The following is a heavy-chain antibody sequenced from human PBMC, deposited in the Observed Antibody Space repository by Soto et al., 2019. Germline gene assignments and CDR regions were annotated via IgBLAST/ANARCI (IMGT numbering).Heavy chain of an antibody. CDR3: ASLYTWNPRGHYYYGMDV. CDR2: ISSSSSYI. J-gene: IGHJ6*02. V-gene: IGHV3-21*01. CDR1: GFTFSSYS. Sequence: PGGSLRLSCAASGFTFSSYSMNWVRQAPGKRLEWVSSISSSSSYIYYADSVKGRFTISRDNAKNSLYLQMNSLRAEDTAVYYCASLYTWNPRGHYYYGMDVWGQGTTVTVSS. D-gene: IGHD1-20*01.